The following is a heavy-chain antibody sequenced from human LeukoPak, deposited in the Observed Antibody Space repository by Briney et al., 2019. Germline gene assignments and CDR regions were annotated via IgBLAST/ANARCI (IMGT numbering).Heavy chain of an antibody. D-gene: IGHD3-3*01. Sequence: SETLSLTCTVSGGSISSGGYYWSWIRQHPGKGLEWIGYIYYSGSTYYNPSLKSRVTISVDTSKNQFSLKLSSVTAADTAVYYCARVRSDFWSGTRPYYFDYWGQGTLVTVSS. CDR2: IYYSGST. CDR1: GGSISSGGYY. V-gene: IGHV4-31*03. CDR3: ARVRSDFWSGTRPYYFDY. J-gene: IGHJ4*02.